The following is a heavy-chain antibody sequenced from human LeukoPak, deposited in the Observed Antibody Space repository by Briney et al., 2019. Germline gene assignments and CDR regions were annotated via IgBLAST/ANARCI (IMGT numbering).Heavy chain of an antibody. D-gene: IGHD2-21*01. Sequence: ASVKVSCKASGYTFTDYFIQWVRQAPGQGPEWMGRINPNTGGTNYAQKFQGRVTFTIDTSTNTAYMELSRLRPDDTAVYYCARDGFQGMILYVVYYMDVWGKGTTATVSS. CDR2: INPNTGGT. J-gene: IGHJ6*03. CDR3: ARDGFQGMILYVVYYMDV. V-gene: IGHV1-2*06. CDR1: GYTFTDYF.